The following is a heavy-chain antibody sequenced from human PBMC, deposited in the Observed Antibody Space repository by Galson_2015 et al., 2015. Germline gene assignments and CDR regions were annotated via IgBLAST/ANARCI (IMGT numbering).Heavy chain of an antibody. CDR3: ARSREYTGYWFDY. CDR2: MNPSDSDI. CDR1: GSSCTHYW. D-gene: IGHD5-12*01. J-gene: IGHJ4*02. Sequence: QSGDAVIQPGESLKISCMGSGSSCTHYWVGWGRQMSVEGVEWYGMMNPSDSDIRYRPSFQGQVTISAHKTNSPASLQWSSLQASDTAMYFCARSREYTGYWFDYWGQGTLVTVSS. V-gene: IGHV5-51*01.